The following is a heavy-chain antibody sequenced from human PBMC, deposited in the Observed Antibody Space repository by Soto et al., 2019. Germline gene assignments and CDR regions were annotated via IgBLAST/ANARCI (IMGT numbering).Heavy chain of an antibody. CDR2: IYPGDSDT. D-gene: IGHD6-13*01. CDR3: ARGLSWNYVDY. CDR1: GYSFTSYW. J-gene: IGHJ4*02. Sequence: GESLKISCKGSGYSFTSYWIGWVRQMPGKGLEWMGIIYPGDSDTRYSPSFQGPVTISADKSISTAYLQWSSLKASDSAMYYGARGLSWNYVDYWGQGTLVTVSS. V-gene: IGHV5-51*01.